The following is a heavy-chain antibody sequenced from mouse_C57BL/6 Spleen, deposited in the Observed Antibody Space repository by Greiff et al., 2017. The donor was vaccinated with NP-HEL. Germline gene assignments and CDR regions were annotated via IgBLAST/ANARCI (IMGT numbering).Heavy chain of an antibody. V-gene: IGHV5-16*01. CDR2: INYDGSST. D-gene: IGHD2-5*01. Sequence: EVKLMESEGGLVQPGSSMKLSCTASGFTFSDYYMAWVRQVPEKGLEWVANINYDGSSTYYLDSLKSRFIISRDNAKNILYLQMSSLKSEDTATYYCARDGSNGAMDYWGQGTSVTVSS. CDR1: GFTFSDYY. J-gene: IGHJ4*01. CDR3: ARDGSNGAMDY.